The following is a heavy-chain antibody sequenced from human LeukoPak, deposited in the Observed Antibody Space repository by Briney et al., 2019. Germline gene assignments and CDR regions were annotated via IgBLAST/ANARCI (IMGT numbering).Heavy chain of an antibody. Sequence: GGSLRLSCAASGFAVSSNHMNWVRRAPGKGLEWVSVIFNGGSTYYADSVKGRFTISRDNSKNTLYLQMNSLRAEDTAVYYCARFYDFWSGPRMDVWGKGTTVTVSS. CDR2: IFNGGST. CDR1: GFAVSSNH. J-gene: IGHJ6*04. D-gene: IGHD3-3*01. CDR3: ARFYDFWSGPRMDV. V-gene: IGHV3-53*01.